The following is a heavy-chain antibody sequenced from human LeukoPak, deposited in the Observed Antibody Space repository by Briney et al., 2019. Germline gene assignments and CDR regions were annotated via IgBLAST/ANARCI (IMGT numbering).Heavy chain of an antibody. CDR3: ARALGYCSSASCYYFDN. D-gene: IGHD2-2*01. V-gene: IGHV3-30*02. CDR1: GFSFNNYA. CDR2: IRYDGSNK. Sequence: QPGGSLRLSCAASGFSFNNYAMHWVRQAPGKGLEWVAFIRYDGSNKYYTDSVKGRFTVSRDDSKNTLYLQMNSLRAEDTAVYYCARALGYCSSASCYYFDNWGQGTLVTVSS. J-gene: IGHJ4*02.